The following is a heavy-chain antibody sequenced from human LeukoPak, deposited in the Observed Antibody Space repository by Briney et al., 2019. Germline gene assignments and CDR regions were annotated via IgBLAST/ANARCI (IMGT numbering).Heavy chain of an antibody. Sequence: GRSLRLSCAASGFTFDDYSMHSVRHAPGKGLEWVSGISRNSGSIDYADSVKGRFTISRDNAKNSLYLQMNSLKADDTALYYCAKDIGYYDILTGYAEAFDIWGQGTMVTVSS. CDR1: GFTFDDYS. J-gene: IGHJ3*02. CDR3: AKDIGYYDILTGYAEAFDI. V-gene: IGHV3-9*01. D-gene: IGHD3-9*01. CDR2: ISRNSGSI.